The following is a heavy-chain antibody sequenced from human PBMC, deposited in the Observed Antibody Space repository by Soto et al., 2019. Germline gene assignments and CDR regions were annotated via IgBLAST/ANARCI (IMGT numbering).Heavy chain of an antibody. J-gene: IGHJ4*02. CDR1: GYTFTSYY. D-gene: IGHD3-22*01. CDR2: INPSGGSA. V-gene: IGHV1-46*01. Sequence: ASVKVSCKASGYTFTSYYMHWVRQAPGQGLEWMGIINPSGGSASYAQKFQGRVTMTRDTSTSTVYMELSSLRSEDTAVYYCARGHYYDSSGYYYNPMSIDYWGQGTLVTVSS. CDR3: ARGHYYDSSGYYYNPMSIDY.